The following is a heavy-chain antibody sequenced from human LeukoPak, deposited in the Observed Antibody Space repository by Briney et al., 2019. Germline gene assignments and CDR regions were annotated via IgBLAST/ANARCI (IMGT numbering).Heavy chain of an antibody. CDR2: IYTSGST. D-gene: IGHD6-19*01. V-gene: IGHV4-4*09. CDR3: ARRVEVAGTTPNWYFDL. CDR1: GGSISSYY. J-gene: IGHJ2*01. Sequence: SETLSLTCTVSGGSISSYYWSWIRQPPGKGLEWIGYIYTSGSTTYNPSLKSRVTISVDTSKNQFSLRLSSVTAADTAVYYCARRVEVAGTTPNWYFDLWGRGTLVTVSS.